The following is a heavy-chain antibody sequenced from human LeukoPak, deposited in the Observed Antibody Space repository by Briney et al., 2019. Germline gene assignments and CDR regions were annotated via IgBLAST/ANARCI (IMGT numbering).Heavy chain of an antibody. Sequence: GGSLRLSCAASGFTFSDTWMHWVRQAPGKGLEWVAFIRYDGINKYYADSVKGRFTISRDSFKNTLYLQMNSLRPEDTAVYYCAKEGDYYGSGSYRDGFDIWGQGTRATVSS. D-gene: IGHD3-10*01. CDR2: IRYDGINK. CDR3: AKEGDYYGSGSYRDGFDI. V-gene: IGHV3-30*02. CDR1: GFTFSDTW. J-gene: IGHJ3*02.